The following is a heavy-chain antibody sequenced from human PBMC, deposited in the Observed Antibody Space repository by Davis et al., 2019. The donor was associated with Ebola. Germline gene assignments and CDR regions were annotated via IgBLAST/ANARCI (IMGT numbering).Heavy chain of an antibody. J-gene: IGHJ5*02. CDR3: ARHVPDRPYSSSPVGWFDP. CDR2: IYYSGST. CDR1: GGSISSSSYY. Sequence: PSETLSLTCTVSGGSISSSSYYWGWIRQPPGKGLEWIGSIYYSGSTYYNPSLKSRVTISVDTSKNQFSLKLSSVTAADTAVYYCARHVPDRPYSSSPVGWFDPWGQGTLVTVSS. V-gene: IGHV4-39*01. D-gene: IGHD6-6*01.